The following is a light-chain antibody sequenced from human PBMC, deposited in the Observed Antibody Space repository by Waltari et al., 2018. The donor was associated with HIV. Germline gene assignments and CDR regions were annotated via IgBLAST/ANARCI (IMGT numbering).Light chain of an antibody. V-gene: IGLV1-47*01. CDR2: LND. CDR1: HPHLGSNN. CDR3: SVWDDSLAGWM. J-gene: IGLJ3*02. Sequence: QPVLTQPPSASGTPGPQVTIPCSGSHPHLGSNNVPWYQQPPGAAPKLLISLNDQRPSGVPDRFSGSKSGTSASLVISGLRSEDEADYFCSVWDDSLAGWMFGGGTRLTVL.